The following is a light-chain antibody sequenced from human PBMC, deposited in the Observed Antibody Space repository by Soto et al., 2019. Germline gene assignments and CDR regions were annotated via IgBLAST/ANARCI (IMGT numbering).Light chain of an antibody. Sequence: DIQLTQSPSSLSASVGDRVTITCRASQPISHLNWYQQKPGTAPKVLIYHASSLQSGAPPRFSGSGSGTDFTLTIRNLQPGDFATYFCLQHYSYPRTFGQGTKVDIK. V-gene: IGKV1-17*02. CDR2: HAS. CDR1: QPISH. CDR3: LQHYSYPRT. J-gene: IGKJ1*01.